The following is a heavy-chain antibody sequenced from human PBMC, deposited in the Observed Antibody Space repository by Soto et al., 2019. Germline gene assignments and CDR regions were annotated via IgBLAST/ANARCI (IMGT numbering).Heavy chain of an antibody. D-gene: IGHD3-3*01. CDR1: GGSISSSSYY. Sequence: PSETLSLTCTVSGGSISSSSYYWGWIRQPPGKGLEWIGSIYYSGSTYYNPSLKSRVTISVDTSKNQFSLKLSSVTAADTAVYYCARLAIFGVVNWFDPWGQGTLVTVSS. CDR2: IYYSGST. J-gene: IGHJ5*02. CDR3: ARLAIFGVVNWFDP. V-gene: IGHV4-39*01.